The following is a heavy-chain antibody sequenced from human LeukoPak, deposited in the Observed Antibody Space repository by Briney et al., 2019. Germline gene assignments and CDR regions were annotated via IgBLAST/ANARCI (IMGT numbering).Heavy chain of an antibody. V-gene: IGHV3-21*01. CDR2: ISSSSSYI. J-gene: IGHJ4*02. Sequence: GGSLRLSCAASGFTFSSYSMNWVRQAPGKGLEWVSSISSSSSYIYYADSVKGRFTISRDNAKNSLYLQMNRLRAEDTAVYYCARVVPAAMPASYYFDSWGQGTLVTVSS. CDR1: GFTFSSYS. D-gene: IGHD2-2*01. CDR3: ARVVPAAMPASYYFDS.